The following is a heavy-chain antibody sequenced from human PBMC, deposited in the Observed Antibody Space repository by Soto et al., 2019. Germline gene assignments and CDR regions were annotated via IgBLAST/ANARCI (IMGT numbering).Heavy chain of an antibody. Sequence: SETLSLTCTVSGGSISSYYWSWIRQPPGKGLEWIGYIYYSGSTNYNPSLKSRVTISVDTSKNQFSLKLSSVTAADTAVYYCARGGYSSSWSLAAARSHFDYWGQGTLVTVSS. V-gene: IGHV4-59*01. CDR2: IYYSGST. D-gene: IGHD6-13*01. CDR3: ARGGYSSSWSLAAARSHFDY. CDR1: GGSISSYY. J-gene: IGHJ4*02.